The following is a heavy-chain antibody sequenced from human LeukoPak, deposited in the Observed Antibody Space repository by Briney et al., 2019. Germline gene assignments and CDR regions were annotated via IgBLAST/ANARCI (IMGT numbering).Heavy chain of an antibody. Sequence: SETLSLTCSVSGGSITNNYWTWIRQPPGKGLEWVGCMYYDGSTNYNPSLKSRVTISVDTSKIQFSLKLSSVTAADTAVYYCARASYSSSPYYYGMDVWGQGTTVTVSS. D-gene: IGHD6-13*01. V-gene: IGHV4-59*08. J-gene: IGHJ6*02. CDR2: MYYDGST. CDR3: ARASYSSSPYYYGMDV. CDR1: GGSITNNY.